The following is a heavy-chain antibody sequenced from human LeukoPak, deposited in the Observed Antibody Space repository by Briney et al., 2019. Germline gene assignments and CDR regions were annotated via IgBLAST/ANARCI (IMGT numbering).Heavy chain of an antibody. Sequence: GGSLRLSCAASGFTFSNYGMHWVRQAPGKGLEWVVGIWYDGGYKYYADSVKGRFTISRDNSKNTLFLQMDSLRAEDTAVYYCARNYYDSSGYQESTFNYWGQGTLVTVSS. V-gene: IGHV3-33*01. D-gene: IGHD3-22*01. CDR1: GFTFSNYG. CDR2: IWYDGGYK. J-gene: IGHJ4*02. CDR3: ARNYYDSSGYQESTFNY.